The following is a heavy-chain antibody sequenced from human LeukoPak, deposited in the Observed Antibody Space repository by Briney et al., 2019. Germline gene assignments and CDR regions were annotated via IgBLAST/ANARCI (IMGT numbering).Heavy chain of an antibody. J-gene: IGHJ4*02. Sequence: PGGSLRLSCAASGFTFSSYAMSWVRQAPGKGLEWVSAISGSGGSTYYADSVKGRFTISRDNSKNTLYLQMNSLGAEDTAVYYCAKGRDSSSSEWTDYWGQGTLVTVSS. D-gene: IGHD6-6*01. CDR3: AKGRDSSSSEWTDY. CDR2: ISGSGGST. CDR1: GFTFSSYA. V-gene: IGHV3-23*01.